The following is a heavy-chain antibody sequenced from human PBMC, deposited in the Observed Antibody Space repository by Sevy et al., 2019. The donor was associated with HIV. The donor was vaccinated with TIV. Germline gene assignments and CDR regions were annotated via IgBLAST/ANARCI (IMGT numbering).Heavy chain of an antibody. V-gene: IGHV1-69*13. D-gene: IGHD2-15*01. J-gene: IGHJ5*02. CDR3: ARAHCSGGSSYYNLNWFDP. CDR2: IIPIFGTA. CDR1: GGTFSSYA. Sequence: ASVMVSCKASGGTFSSYAISWVRQAPGQGLEWMGGIIPIFGTANYAQKFQGRVTITADESMSTAYMELSSLRSEDTAVYYCARAHCSGGSSYYNLNWFDPWGQGTLVTVSS.